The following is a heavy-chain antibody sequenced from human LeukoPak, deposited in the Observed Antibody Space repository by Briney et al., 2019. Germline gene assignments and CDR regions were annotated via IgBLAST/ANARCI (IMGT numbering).Heavy chain of an antibody. D-gene: IGHD2-2*01. CDR1: GFTFSSYG. V-gene: IGHV3-30*02. Sequence: GGSLRLTCAASGFTFSSYGMHWVRQAPGKGLEWVAFIRYDGSNKYYADSVKGRFTISRDNSKNTLYLQMNSLRAEDTAVYYCEKEVRHRAYCSSTSCYAGTINYYYYMDVWGKGTTVTISS. J-gene: IGHJ6*03. CDR3: EKEVRHRAYCSSTSCYAGTINYYYYMDV. CDR2: IRYDGSNK.